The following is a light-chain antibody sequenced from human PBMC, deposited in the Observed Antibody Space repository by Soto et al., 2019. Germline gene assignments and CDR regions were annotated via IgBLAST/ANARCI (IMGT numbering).Light chain of an antibody. Sequence: QSALTQPRSVSGSPGQSVTISCTGTSGDVGAYSSVSWYQHHPTKAPKLIIYAVTNRPSGVPYRFSGSKSGSTASLTISGLQAEDEADYYCCSHAGGSSWVFGGGTKLTVL. J-gene: IGLJ3*02. CDR2: AVT. CDR1: SGDVGAYSS. CDR3: CSHAGGSSWV. V-gene: IGLV2-11*01.